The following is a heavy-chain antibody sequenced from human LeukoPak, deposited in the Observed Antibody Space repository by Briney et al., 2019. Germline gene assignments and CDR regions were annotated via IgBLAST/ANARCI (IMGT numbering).Heavy chain of an antibody. D-gene: IGHD2-15*01. J-gene: IGHJ4*02. V-gene: IGHV1-46*01. CDR3: ARDLNPVVAAIPYYFDY. Sequence: ASVKVSCKASRYTFTSYYMHWVRQAPGPGLEWMGIINPTGGSTTYAQKFQGRVSMTRDMSTSTIYMELSSLRSEDTAVYYCARDLNPVVAAIPYYFDYWGQGTLVTVSS. CDR2: INPTGGST. CDR1: RYTFTSYY.